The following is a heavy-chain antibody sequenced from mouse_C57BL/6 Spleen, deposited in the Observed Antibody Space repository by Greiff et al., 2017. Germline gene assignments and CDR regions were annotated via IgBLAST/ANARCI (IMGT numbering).Heavy chain of an antibody. Sequence: EVQLKESGGDLVKPGGSLKISCAASGFTFSSYGMSWVRQTPDKRLEWVATISSGVSYTYYPDSVKGRFTIPRDNAKNTLYLQMGSLKSEDTAMYDCERQSYDRYVDVWGTGTTVTVSS. V-gene: IGHV5-6*01. CDR2: ISSGVSYT. CDR1: GFTFSSYG. J-gene: IGHJ1*03. D-gene: IGHD2-12*01. CDR3: ERQSYDRYVDV.